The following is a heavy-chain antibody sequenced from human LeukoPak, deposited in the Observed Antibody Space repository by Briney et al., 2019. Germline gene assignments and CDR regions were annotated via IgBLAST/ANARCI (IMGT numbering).Heavy chain of an antibody. D-gene: IGHD5-24*01. J-gene: IGHJ6*02. CDR1: GNTFTSYY. V-gene: IGHV1-46*01. Sequence: ASVKVSCKASGNTFTSYYMHWVRQAPGQGLEWMGIINPSGGSTSYAQKFQGRVTMTRDTSTSTAYMELRSLRSDDTAVYYCARQRWLQLFGYYYYGMDVWGQGTTVTVSS. CDR2: INPSGGST. CDR3: ARQRWLQLFGYYYYGMDV.